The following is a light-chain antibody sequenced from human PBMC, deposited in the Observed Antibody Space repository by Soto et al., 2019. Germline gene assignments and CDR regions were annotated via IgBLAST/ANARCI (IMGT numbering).Light chain of an antibody. Sequence: SYELTQPPSVSVAPGKTARITCGGNNIGSKSVHWYQQKPGQAPVLVIYYDSDRPSGIPERFSGSNSGNTATLTISSVEAGDEADYYCQVWDSSSDGVVFGGGTKVTVL. V-gene: IGLV3-21*04. CDR2: YDS. CDR1: NIGSKS. J-gene: IGLJ2*01. CDR3: QVWDSSSDGVV.